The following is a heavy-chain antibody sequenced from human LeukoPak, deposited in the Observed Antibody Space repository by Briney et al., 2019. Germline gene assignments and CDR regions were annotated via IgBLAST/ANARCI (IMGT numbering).Heavy chain of an antibody. Sequence: GGSLRLSCAASGFIFSSYGMHWVRQAPGKGLEWVAFIRYDGSNKYYADSVKGRFTISRDDSKNMLYLQMNSLRAEDTAVYYCAKDRSMVRGVSIRFRRSGTMDVWGKGTTVTISS. V-gene: IGHV3-30*02. CDR3: AKDRSMVRGVSIRFRRSGTMDV. CDR2: IRYDGSNK. D-gene: IGHD3-10*01. CDR1: GFIFSSYG. J-gene: IGHJ6*03.